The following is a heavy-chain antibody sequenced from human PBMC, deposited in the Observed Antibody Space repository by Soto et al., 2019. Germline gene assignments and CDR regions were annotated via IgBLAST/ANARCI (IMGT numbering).Heavy chain of an antibody. CDR2: VFPGGPT. D-gene: IGHD3-10*01. CDR1: GDPITSYF. Sequence: SETLSLTCTVSGDPITSYFWTWLRQPAGKGLEWIGHVFPGGPTSHNTSLKSRVSMSVDTSKNQFSLTLTSVTAADTAVYYCARTLSGFTYGSRQFYFDYWGQGTLVTVSS. J-gene: IGHJ4*02. V-gene: IGHV4-4*07. CDR3: ARTLSGFTYGSRQFYFDY.